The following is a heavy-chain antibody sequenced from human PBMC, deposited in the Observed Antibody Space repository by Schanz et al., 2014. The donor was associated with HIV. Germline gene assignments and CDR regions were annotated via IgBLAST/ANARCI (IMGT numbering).Heavy chain of an antibody. J-gene: IGHJ6*02. D-gene: IGHD1-20*01. CDR1: GFTFSDYA. Sequence: EVQLLESGGGLVQPGGSLRLSCAASGFTFSDYAMTWVRQAPGKGLEWVSAISGSGGSTYYADSVKGRFTISRDNAKNSLYLQMNSLRAEDTAVYYCARDKGDNWAGYYYYYGMDVWGQGTTVTVSS. CDR3: ARDKGDNWAGYYYYYGMDV. V-gene: IGHV3-23*01. CDR2: ISGSGGST.